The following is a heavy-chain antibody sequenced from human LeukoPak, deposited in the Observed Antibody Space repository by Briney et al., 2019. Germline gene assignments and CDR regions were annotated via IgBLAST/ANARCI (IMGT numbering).Heavy chain of an antibody. CDR2: IYTSGRT. Sequence: PSETLSLTCTVSGGSISSYYGSWIRQPAGKGLEGMGRIYTSGRTNYNPYLKSRVTMTADTSKNQCSPKLSSVTAADTAVYYRARHYRAYDFWSGYYRSAGPLGIWFAPRGQGTLVTVSS. V-gene: IGHV4-4*07. D-gene: IGHD3-3*01. CDR3: ARHYRAYDFWSGYYRSAGPLGIWFAP. J-gene: IGHJ5*02. CDR1: GGSISSYY.